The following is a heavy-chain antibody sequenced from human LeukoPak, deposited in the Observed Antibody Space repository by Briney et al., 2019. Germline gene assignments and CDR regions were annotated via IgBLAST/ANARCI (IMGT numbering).Heavy chain of an antibody. CDR1: GGSVSSGSYY. CDR3: ARLRYFDWLFYMDV. D-gene: IGHD3-9*01. CDR2: IYYSGST. V-gene: IGHV4-61*01. Sequence: SETLSLTCTVSGGSVSSGSYYWSWIRQPPGKGLEWIGYIYYSGSTNYNPSLKSRVTISVDTSKNQFSLKLSSVTAADTAVYYCARLRYFDWLFYMDVWGQGTTVTVSS. J-gene: IGHJ6*02.